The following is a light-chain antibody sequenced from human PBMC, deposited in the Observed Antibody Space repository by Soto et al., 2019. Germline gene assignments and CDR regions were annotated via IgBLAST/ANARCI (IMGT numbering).Light chain of an antibody. CDR3: QQRSNWPQIT. CDR2: DAS. J-gene: IGKJ5*01. V-gene: IGKV3-11*01. Sequence: EIVLTQSPATLSLSPGERAALSCRANQSVSGSYLAWYQQKPGQAPRLLIYDASNRAPGIPARFSGSGSGTDFTLTISSLEPEDFAVYYCQQRSNWPQITFGQGTRLEIK. CDR1: QSVSGSY.